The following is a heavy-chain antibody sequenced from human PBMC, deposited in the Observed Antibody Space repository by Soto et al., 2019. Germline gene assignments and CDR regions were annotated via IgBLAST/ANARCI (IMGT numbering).Heavy chain of an antibody. CDR3: AKAELSGEMATN. CDR1: GFTFSSYA. J-gene: IGHJ4*02. Sequence: PGGSLRLSCAASGFTFSSYAMSWVHQAPGKGLEWVSAISGSGGSTYYADSVKGRFTISRDNSKNTLYLQMNSLRAEDTAVYYCAKAELSGEMATNWGQGTLVTVSS. CDR2: ISGSGGST. D-gene: IGHD3-10*01. V-gene: IGHV3-23*01.